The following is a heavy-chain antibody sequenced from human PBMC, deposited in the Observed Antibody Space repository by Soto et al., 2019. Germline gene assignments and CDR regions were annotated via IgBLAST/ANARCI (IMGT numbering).Heavy chain of an antibody. CDR3: ARYIAAFPTYGAFDI. D-gene: IGHD3-10*01. V-gene: IGHV4-61*08. CDR1: GGSISSGGYY. J-gene: IGHJ3*02. Sequence: TSETLSLTCTVSGGSISSGGYYWSWIRQPPGKGLEWIGYIYYSGSTNYNPSLKSRVTISVDTSKNQFSLKLSSVTAADTAVYYCARYIAAFPTYGAFDIWGQGTMVTVSS. CDR2: IYYSGST.